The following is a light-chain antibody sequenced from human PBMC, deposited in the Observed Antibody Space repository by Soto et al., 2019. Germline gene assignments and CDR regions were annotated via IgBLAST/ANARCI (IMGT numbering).Light chain of an antibody. CDR3: CSYAGSSTRWV. Sequence: QSALTQPASVSGSPGQSITISCTGTSSDVGSYNLVSWYQQHPGKAPKLMIYEGSKRPSGVSNRFSGSKSGNTASLTISGLQAEDEADYYCCSYAGSSTRWVFGGGNKLTVL. CDR1: SSDVGSYNL. J-gene: IGLJ3*02. CDR2: EGS. V-gene: IGLV2-23*01.